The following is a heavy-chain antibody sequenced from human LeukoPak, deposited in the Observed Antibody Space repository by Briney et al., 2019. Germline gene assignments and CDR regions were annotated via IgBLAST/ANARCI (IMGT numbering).Heavy chain of an antibody. Sequence: SETLSLTCTVSGGSISSYYWSWIRQPPGKGLEWIGYIYYSGSTNYNPSLKSRVTISVDTSKNQFSLKLSSVTAADTAVYYCARGIWAAAGRVDYWGQGTLVTVSS. D-gene: IGHD6-13*01. CDR2: IYYSGST. J-gene: IGHJ4*02. CDR1: GGSISSYY. CDR3: ARGIWAAAGRVDY. V-gene: IGHV4-59*01.